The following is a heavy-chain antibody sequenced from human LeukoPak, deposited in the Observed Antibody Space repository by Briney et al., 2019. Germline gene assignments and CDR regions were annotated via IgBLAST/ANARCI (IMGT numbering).Heavy chain of an antibody. Sequence: PGGSLRLSCAASGFTFSSYAMNWVRQAPGKGLEWVSAISSSGGTTHYADSVKGRFTISRDNSKNTLYLLIHSLRAEDTAVYYCAKDSDSSVYYANFDYWGQGTLVTVSS. CDR3: AKDSDSSVYYANFDY. CDR2: ISSSGGTT. V-gene: IGHV3-23*01. CDR1: GFTFSSYA. J-gene: IGHJ4*02. D-gene: IGHD3-22*01.